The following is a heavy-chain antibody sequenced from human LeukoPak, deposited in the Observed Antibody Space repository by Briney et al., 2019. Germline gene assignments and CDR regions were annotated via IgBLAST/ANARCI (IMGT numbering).Heavy chain of an antibody. J-gene: IGHJ5*02. CDR3: ARARSYQLLPHPFDP. D-gene: IGHD2-2*01. CDR2: INHSGST. V-gene: IGHV4-34*01. Sequence: SETLSLTCAVYGGSFSGYYWSWIRKPPGKGLEWIGEINHSGSTNYNPSLKSRVTISVDTSKNQFSLKLSSVTAADTAVYYCARARSYQLLPHPFDPWGQGTLVTVSS. CDR1: GGSFSGYY.